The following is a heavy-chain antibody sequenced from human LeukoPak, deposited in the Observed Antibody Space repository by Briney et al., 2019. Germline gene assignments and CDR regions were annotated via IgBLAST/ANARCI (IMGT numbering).Heavy chain of an antibody. V-gene: IGHV3-23*01. J-gene: IGHJ4*02. CDR1: GFTFSSYA. CDR3: ARVGRYSGYDYTGDY. D-gene: IGHD5-12*01. CDR2: ISGSGGST. Sequence: GGSLRLSCAASGFTFSSYAMSWVRQAPGKGLEWVSAISGSGGSTYYADSVKGRFTISRDNAKNSLYLQMNSLRDEDTAVYYCARVGRYSGYDYTGDYWGQGTLVTVSS.